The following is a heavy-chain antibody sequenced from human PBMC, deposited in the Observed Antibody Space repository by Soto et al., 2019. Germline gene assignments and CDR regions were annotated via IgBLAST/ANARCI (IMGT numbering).Heavy chain of an antibody. Sequence: GSLRLSCAASGFTFSSYCMHWVRQAPGKGLEWVAVIWYDGSNKYYADSVKGRFTISRDNAKNSLYLQMNSLRAEDTAVYYCARDYENGDDAFDIWGQGTMVTVSS. CDR2: IWYDGSNK. V-gene: IGHV3-33*01. CDR1: GFTFSSYC. J-gene: IGHJ3*02. CDR3: ARDYENGDDAFDI. D-gene: IGHD3-10*01.